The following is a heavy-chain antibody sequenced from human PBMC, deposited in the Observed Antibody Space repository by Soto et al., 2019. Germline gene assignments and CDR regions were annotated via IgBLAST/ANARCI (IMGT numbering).Heavy chain of an antibody. V-gene: IGHV1-2*04. D-gene: IGHD3-3*01. Sequence: GPVKVSCKASGYTFTGYYMHWVRQAPGQGLEWMGWINPNSGGTNYAQKFQGWVTMTRDTSISTAYMELSRLRSDDTAVYYCARDTGVVSYFDYWGQGTLVTVSS. CDR3: ARDTGVVSYFDY. CDR2: INPNSGGT. CDR1: GYTFTGYY. J-gene: IGHJ4*02.